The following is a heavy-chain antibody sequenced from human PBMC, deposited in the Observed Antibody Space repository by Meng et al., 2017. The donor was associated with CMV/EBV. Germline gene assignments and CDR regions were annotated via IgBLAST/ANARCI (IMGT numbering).Heavy chain of an antibody. Sequence: SETLSLTCTVSGGSISSSSYYWGWIRQPPGKGLEWIGSIYYSGSTYYNPSLKSRVTISVDTSKNQFSLKLSSVTAADTAVYYCARDPISYGDYSSRYFDYWGQGTLVTVS. J-gene: IGHJ4*02. CDR2: IYYSGST. CDR3: ARDPISYGDYSSRYFDY. D-gene: IGHD4-17*01. V-gene: IGHV4-39*07. CDR1: GGSISSSSYY.